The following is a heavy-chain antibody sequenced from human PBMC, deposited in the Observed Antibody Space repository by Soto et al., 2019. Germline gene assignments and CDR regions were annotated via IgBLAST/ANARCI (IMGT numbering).Heavy chain of an antibody. Sequence: GGSLRLSCAASGFTFSSYAMSWVRQAPGKGLEWVSAISGSGGSTYYADSVKGRFTISRDNSKNTLYLQMNSLRAEDTAVYYCAKDARGYSGYDLAIYFDYWGQGTLVNVSS. D-gene: IGHD5-12*01. CDR3: AKDARGYSGYDLAIYFDY. J-gene: IGHJ4*02. CDR1: GFTFSSYA. CDR2: ISGSGGST. V-gene: IGHV3-23*01.